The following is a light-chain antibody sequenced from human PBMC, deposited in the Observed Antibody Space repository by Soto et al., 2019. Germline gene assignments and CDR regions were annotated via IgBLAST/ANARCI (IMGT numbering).Light chain of an antibody. CDR2: GGS. J-gene: IGKJ1*01. CDR3: QQYSSSRT. Sequence: DIVLTQSPGTLSLSPGERATLSCRASQSVSSNHLAWYQQKPGQAPRLLIYGGSSRATGIPVRFSGSGSETDFTLTITRLEPEDFAVYYCQQYSSSRTFGQGTRWISN. V-gene: IGKV3-20*01. CDR1: QSVSSNH.